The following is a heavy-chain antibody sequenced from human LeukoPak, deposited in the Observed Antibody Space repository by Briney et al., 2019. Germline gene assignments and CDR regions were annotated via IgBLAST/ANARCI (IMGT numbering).Heavy chain of an antibody. CDR3: VKDLSGSFSFDQ. J-gene: IGHJ4*02. CDR1: GFTFSTYD. D-gene: IGHD1-26*01. V-gene: IGHV3-13*04. CDR2: INPAGDT. Sequence: GGSLRLSCAASGFTFSTYDMHWVRQATGKGLEWVSGINPAGDTYYPGSVKGRFTISREDAKNSFYLQMSSLRPEDTAVYYCVKDLSGSFSFDQWGQGTLVTVSS.